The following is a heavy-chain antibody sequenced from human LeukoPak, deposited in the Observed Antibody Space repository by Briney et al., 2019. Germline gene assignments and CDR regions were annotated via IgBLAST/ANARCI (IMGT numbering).Heavy chain of an antibody. D-gene: IGHD6-13*01. J-gene: IGHJ4*02. CDR2: ISGSGSST. CDR1: GFIFSSYA. Sequence: GGSLRLSCAASGFIFSSYAMSWVRQAPGMGLESVSAISGSGSSTYYADSVKGRFTISRDNSKNTLYLQMNSLRAEDTAVYYCAKENGRGSSSWYFDYWGQGTLVTVSS. CDR3: AKENGRGSSSWYFDY. V-gene: IGHV3-23*01.